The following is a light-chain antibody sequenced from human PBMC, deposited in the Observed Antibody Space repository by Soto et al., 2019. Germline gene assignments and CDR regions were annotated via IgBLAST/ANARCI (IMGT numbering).Light chain of an antibody. CDR3: QQSNSFPLT. J-gene: IGKJ4*02. CDR2: AAS. CDR1: HGISSR. Sequence: DIQMTQSPSSVSASVGDRVTSTCRARHGISSRLAWYQQKPGKAPNLLIYAASSLQSRVPSRFSGSGSETDFTLTIGSLQPEDFATYYCQQSNSFPLTFGGGTMVEIK. V-gene: IGKV1-12*01.